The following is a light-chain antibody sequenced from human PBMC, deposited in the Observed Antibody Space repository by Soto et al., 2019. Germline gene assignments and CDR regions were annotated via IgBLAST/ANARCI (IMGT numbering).Light chain of an antibody. CDR3: QAWDRSTVV. CDR2: QDY. J-gene: IGLJ2*01. CDR1: KLGSKY. V-gene: IGLV3-1*01. Sequence: SYELTQPPSVSVSPGQTASITCSGDKLGSKYTCWYQQKPGQSPVLVIYQDYKRPSGIPERFAGTNSGNTATLTISGTQSMDEADYYCQAWDRSTVVFGGGTKVTVL.